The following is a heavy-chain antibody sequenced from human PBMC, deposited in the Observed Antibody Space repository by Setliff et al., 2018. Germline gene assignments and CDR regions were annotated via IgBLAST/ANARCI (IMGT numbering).Heavy chain of an antibody. J-gene: IGHJ4*02. CDR2: INPHTGKT. CDR3: SRLVRFCAKISCHSLLCDDY. Sequence: ASVKVSCKASGYIFTDYGVNWVSQAPGQGLEWVGWINPHTGKTHYAPKFQDRITITTDTSTSTAYLQFKSRRSDDTAIYSCSRLVRFCAKISCHSLLCDDYWGQGALGTVSS. D-gene: IGHD2-2*02. CDR1: GYIFTDYG. V-gene: IGHV1-18*01.